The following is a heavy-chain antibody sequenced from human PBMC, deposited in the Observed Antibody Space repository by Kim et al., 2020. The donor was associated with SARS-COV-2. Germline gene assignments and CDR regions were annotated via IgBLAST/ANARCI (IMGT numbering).Heavy chain of an antibody. J-gene: IGHJ5*02. V-gene: IGHV4-34*01. CDR1: GGSFSGYY. D-gene: IGHD3-16*02. Sequence: SETLSLTCAVYGGSFSGYYWSWIRQPPGKGLEWIGEINHSGSTNYNPSLKSRVTISVDTSKNQFSLKLSSVTAADTAVYYCARERDYYDYVWGSYRTLGNWFDPWGQGTLVTVSS. CDR3: ARERDYYDYVWGSYRTLGNWFDP. CDR2: INHSGST.